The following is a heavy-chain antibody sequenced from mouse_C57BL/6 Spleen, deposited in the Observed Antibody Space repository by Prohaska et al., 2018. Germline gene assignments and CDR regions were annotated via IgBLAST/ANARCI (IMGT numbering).Heavy chain of an antibody. J-gene: IGHJ1*03. V-gene: IGHV1-26*01. CDR1: Y. CDR2: INPNNGGT. Sequence: YMNWVKQSHGKSLEWIGDINPNNGGTSYNQKFKGKATLTVDKSSSTAYMELRSLTSEDSAVYYCARNYGSSYWYFDVWGTGTTVTVSS. D-gene: IGHD1-1*01. CDR3: ARNYGSSYWYFDV.